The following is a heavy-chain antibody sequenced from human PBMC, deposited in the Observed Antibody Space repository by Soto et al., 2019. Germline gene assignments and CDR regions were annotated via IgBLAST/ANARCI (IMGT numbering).Heavy chain of an antibody. CDR3: TRGQRPISLGTGAF. Sequence: GGSLRLSCKTSGFTFNMYGMNWVRQVPGKGPEWVAPITDDGNATYYAASVEGRFTISRDNAKNALYLQMNSLRPDDTAVYYCTRGQRPISLGTGAFWGQGTLVTVYS. CDR1: GFTFNMYG. D-gene: IGHD3-10*01. V-gene: IGHV3-74*01. CDR2: ITDDGNAT. J-gene: IGHJ4*02.